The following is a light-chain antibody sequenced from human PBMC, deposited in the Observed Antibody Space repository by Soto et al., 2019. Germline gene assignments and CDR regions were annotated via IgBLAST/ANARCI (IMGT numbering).Light chain of an antibody. J-gene: IGKJ1*01. CDR1: QRISKW. CDR2: DAS. Sequence: DIQMTQSPSTLSASVGDRVTITCRASQRISKWLAWYQQKPGKAPNLLIYDASSLERGVPSRFSGSGSGTEFTLTISSLQPDDFATYYCQQYNTYWTFGHGTKVAIK. V-gene: IGKV1-5*01. CDR3: QQYNTYWT.